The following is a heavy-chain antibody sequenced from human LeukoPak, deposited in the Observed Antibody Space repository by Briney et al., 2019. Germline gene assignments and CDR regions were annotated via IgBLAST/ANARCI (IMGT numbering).Heavy chain of an antibody. Sequence: GGSLRLSCAASGFTFSTYSMNWVRQAPGKGLEWVSSISSSGNYIYYAGSVKGRFTISRDNAKNSLYLQMNSLRAEDTAVYYCAREMTTVTTSNYWGQGTLVTVSS. D-gene: IGHD4-17*01. CDR1: GFTFSTYS. CDR2: ISSSGNYI. J-gene: IGHJ4*02. CDR3: AREMTTVTTSNY. V-gene: IGHV3-21*01.